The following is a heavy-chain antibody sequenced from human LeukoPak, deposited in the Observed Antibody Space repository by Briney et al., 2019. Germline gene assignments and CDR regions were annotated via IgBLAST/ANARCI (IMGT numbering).Heavy chain of an antibody. D-gene: IGHD3-9*01. J-gene: IGHJ4*02. CDR2: ISGSGSDT. CDR3: AKDQSGRYFDWLFPRYYFDY. Sequence: GGSLRLSCAASGFNFSPYGMSWIRQAPGKGLEWVAGISGSGSDTYYADSVKGQFTISSDNFKNTVDLQMNSLRAEDTAVYYCAKDQSGRYFDWLFPRYYFDYWGQGTLVTVSS. CDR1: GFNFSPYG. V-gene: IGHV3-23*01.